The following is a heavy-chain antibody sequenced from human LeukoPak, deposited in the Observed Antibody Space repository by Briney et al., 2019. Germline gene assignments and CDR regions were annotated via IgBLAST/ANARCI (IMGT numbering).Heavy chain of an antibody. V-gene: IGHV4-34*01. Sequence: SETLSLTCAVYGGSFSGYYWSWIRQPPGKGLEWIGEINHSGSTNYNPSLKSRVTISVDTSKNQFSLKLSSVTAADTAVYYCARGPTLCSGGSCYSVELDYWGQGTLVTVSS. CDR2: INHSGST. CDR1: GGSFSGYY. J-gene: IGHJ4*02. CDR3: ARGPTLCSGGSCYSVELDY. D-gene: IGHD2-15*01.